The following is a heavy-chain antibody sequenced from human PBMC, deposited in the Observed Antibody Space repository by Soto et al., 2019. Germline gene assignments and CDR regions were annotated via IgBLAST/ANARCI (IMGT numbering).Heavy chain of an antibody. Sequence: PGGSLRLSCAASGFTFDDYAMHWARQTPGKGLEWVSGISWDSGSVGYADSVKGRFTISRDNAKNSLFLQMNSLRPEDTALYYCAKDSQSSNFNAFDIWGQGTMVTVSS. CDR3: AKDSQSSNFNAFDI. CDR1: GFTFDDYA. V-gene: IGHV3-9*01. J-gene: IGHJ3*02. CDR2: ISWDSGSV. D-gene: IGHD4-4*01.